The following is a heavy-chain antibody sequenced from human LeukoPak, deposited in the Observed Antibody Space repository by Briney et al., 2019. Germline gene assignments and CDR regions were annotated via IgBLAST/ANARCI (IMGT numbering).Heavy chain of an antibody. V-gene: IGHV3-7*01. Sequence: GGSLRLSCAASGFTFTFQTMSWVRQAPGRGLEWVANITPEGDATDHVDSVKGRFTISRDNARNSLFLQMNSLRVEDTAIYYCARDPANGAYDYWGQGTLVTVSS. J-gene: IGHJ4*02. CDR1: GFTFTFQT. CDR3: ARDPANGAYDY. CDR2: ITPEGDAT.